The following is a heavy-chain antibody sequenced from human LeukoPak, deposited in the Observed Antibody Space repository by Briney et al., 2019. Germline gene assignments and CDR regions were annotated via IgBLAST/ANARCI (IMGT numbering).Heavy chain of an antibody. CDR1: GYTFTDYY. J-gene: IGHJ4*02. CDR3: ATGGLYSSSWSFDY. D-gene: IGHD6-13*01. V-gene: IGHV1-69-2*01. CDR2: VDPEDGET. Sequence: GATVKISCKASGYTFTDYYMHWVQQAPGKGLEWMGRVDPEDGETIYAEKFQGRVTITADTSTDTAYMELSSLRSEDTAVYYCATGGLYSSSWSFDYWGQGTLVTVSS.